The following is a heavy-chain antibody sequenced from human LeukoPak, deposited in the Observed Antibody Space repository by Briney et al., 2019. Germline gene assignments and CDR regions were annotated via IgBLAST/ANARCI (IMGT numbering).Heavy chain of an antibody. D-gene: IGHD6-13*01. CDR3: ARQSLLIAATGYYFDY. J-gene: IGHJ4*02. V-gene: IGHV4-31*03. CDR2: IYYSGST. Sequence: NPSETLSLTCTVSGGSISSGNYYWNWIRQHPGKGLEWIGYIYYSGSTSYNPSLKSRVTMSVDTSKNQFSLKLSSVTAADTAVYYCARQSLLIAATGYYFDYWGQGTLVTVSS. CDR1: GGSISSGNYY.